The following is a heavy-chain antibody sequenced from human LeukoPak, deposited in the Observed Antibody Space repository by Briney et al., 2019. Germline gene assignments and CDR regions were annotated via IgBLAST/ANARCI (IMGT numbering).Heavy chain of an antibody. Sequence: PGGSLRLSCAASGFTFSSYAMSWVRQAPGKGLEWVSAISGSGGSTYNADSVKGRFTISRDNSKNTLYLQMNSLRAEDTAVYHCAKGSYYYDSADYFDYWGQGTLVTVSS. CDR2: ISGSGGST. CDR1: GFTFSSYA. J-gene: IGHJ4*02. V-gene: IGHV3-23*01. CDR3: AKGSYYYDSADYFDY. D-gene: IGHD3-22*01.